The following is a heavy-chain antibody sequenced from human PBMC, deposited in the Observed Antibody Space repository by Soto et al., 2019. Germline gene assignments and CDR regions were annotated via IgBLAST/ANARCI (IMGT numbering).Heavy chain of an antibody. Sequence: ASVKVSCKASGYTFTSYYMHWVRQAPGQGLEWMGIINPSGGSTSYAQKFQGRVTMTRDTSTSTVYTELSSLRSEDMAVYYCTRGINYYDSSGYYNLIDYWGQGTLVTVSS. CDR1: GYTFTSYY. CDR3: TRGINYYDSSGYYNLIDY. J-gene: IGHJ4*02. D-gene: IGHD3-22*01. CDR2: INPSGGST. V-gene: IGHV1-46*01.